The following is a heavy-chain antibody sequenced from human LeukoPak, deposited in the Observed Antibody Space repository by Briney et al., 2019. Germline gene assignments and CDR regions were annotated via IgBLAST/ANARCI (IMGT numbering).Heavy chain of an antibody. V-gene: IGHV5-51*01. CDR2: IFPGDSET. CDR3: ARRGDYWFDP. Sequence: GESLKISCTGSGYSFTTYWIGWVRQMPGKGLEWMGLIFPGDSETRYSPSSQGQVTISVDKPISTAYLQWSSLKASDTAMYYCARRGDYWFDPWGQGTLVTVSS. D-gene: IGHD7-27*01. J-gene: IGHJ5*02. CDR1: GYSFTTYW.